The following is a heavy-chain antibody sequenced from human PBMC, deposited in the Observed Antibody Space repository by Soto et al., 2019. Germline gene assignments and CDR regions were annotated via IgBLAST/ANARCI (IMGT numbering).Heavy chain of an antibody. D-gene: IGHD2-2*01. V-gene: IGHV4-30-2*01. CDR3: ARVGSVPAELDS. CDR2: IYYSGST. J-gene: IGHJ4*02. CDR1: NGSISSGGYS. Sequence: QLQLQESGSGLVQPSQTLSLTCTVSNGSISSGGYSWSWIRQPQGKGLEWIVHIYYSGSTYYNPSLKSRVTISVDRSKNHFSLKLSAVTAADTAKYYCARVGSVPAELDSWGQGTLVTVSS.